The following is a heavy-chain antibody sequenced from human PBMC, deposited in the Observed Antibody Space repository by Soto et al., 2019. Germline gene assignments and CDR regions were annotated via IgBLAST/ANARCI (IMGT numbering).Heavy chain of an antibody. CDR3: ARVNYYGSGNYDESWFDP. Sequence: SETLSLTCTVSGGSVSSNSYSWGWIRQYPGKGLEWIGTIYSTENTYYHPSLLSRVTISVDTSMNEFSLRLSSVTAADTAVYYCARVNYYGSGNYDESWFDPWGQGTLVTVSS. CDR2: IYSTENT. V-gene: IGHV4-39*07. D-gene: IGHD3-10*01. J-gene: IGHJ5*02. CDR1: GGSVSSNSYS.